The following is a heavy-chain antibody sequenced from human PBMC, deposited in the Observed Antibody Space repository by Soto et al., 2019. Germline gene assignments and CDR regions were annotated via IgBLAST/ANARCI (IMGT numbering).Heavy chain of an antibody. J-gene: IGHJ4*02. CDR1: GFTFSSYA. CDR3: ARDDAPYDFWSGYLDY. CDR2: ISYDGSNK. Sequence: QVQLVESGGGVVQPGRSLRLSCAASGFTFSSYAMHWVRQAPGKGLEWVAVISYDGSNKYYADSVKGRFTISRDNSKNTLYLQMNSLRAEDTAVYYCARDDAPYDFWSGYLDYWGQGTLVTVSS. V-gene: IGHV3-30-3*01. D-gene: IGHD3-3*01.